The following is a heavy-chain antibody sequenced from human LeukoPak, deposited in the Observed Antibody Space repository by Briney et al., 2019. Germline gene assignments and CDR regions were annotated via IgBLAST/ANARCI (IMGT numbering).Heavy chain of an antibody. CDR2: IRYDGNNE. D-gene: IGHD6-13*01. CDR3: ARGGPAAGRFDY. J-gene: IGHJ4*02. V-gene: IGHV3-30*02. Sequence: GGSLRLSCAASGFTFSSYGMHWVRQAPGKGLEWVAFIRYDGNNEYYADSVKGRFTISRDNSKNTLYLQMNSLRAEDTAVYYCARGGPAAGRFDYWGQGTLVTVSS. CDR1: GFTFSSYG.